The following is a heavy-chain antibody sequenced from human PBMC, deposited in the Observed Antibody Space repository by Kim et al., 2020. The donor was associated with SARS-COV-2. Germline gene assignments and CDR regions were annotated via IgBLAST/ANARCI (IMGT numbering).Heavy chain of an antibody. V-gene: IGHV1-3*01. CDR1: GYTFTSYA. CDR3: ARAAKATTPTTGNNWFDP. D-gene: IGHD1-7*01. Sequence: ASVKVSCKASGYTFTSYAMHWVRQAPGQRLEWMGWINAGNGNTKYSQKFQGRVTITRDTSASTAYMELSSLRSEDTAVYYCARAAKATTPTTGNNWFDPWGQGTLVTVSS. J-gene: IGHJ5*02. CDR2: INAGNGNT.